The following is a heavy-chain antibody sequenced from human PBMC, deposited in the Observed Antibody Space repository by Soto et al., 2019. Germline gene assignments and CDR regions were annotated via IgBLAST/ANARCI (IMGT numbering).Heavy chain of an antibody. V-gene: IGHV3-48*02. CDR1: GFTFTSYS. Sequence: XGSLTLSCAASGFTFTSYSKNWVRQAPGQGLEWVSYITSKSTTIKYADSVKGRFTVSRDNAKNSLYLQLNSLRDEDTAVYYCAREMGACSDSSCYPGPYDSWGQGTLVTVSS. J-gene: IGHJ5*02. CDR2: ITSKSTTI. D-gene: IGHD3-16*01. CDR3: AREMGACSDSSCYPGPYDS.